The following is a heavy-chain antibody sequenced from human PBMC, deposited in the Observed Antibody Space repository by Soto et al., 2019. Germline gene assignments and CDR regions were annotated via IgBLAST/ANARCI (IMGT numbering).Heavy chain of an antibody. D-gene: IGHD6-19*01. Sequence: ASVKVSCKASGYTFTSYYMHWVRQAPGQGLEWMGIINPSGGSTSYAQKFQGRVTMTRDTSTSTAYMALRSLRSDDTAVYYCARDPVAGTYFDYWGQGALVTVSS. J-gene: IGHJ4*02. V-gene: IGHV1-46*01. CDR1: GYTFTSYY. CDR3: ARDPVAGTYFDY. CDR2: INPSGGST.